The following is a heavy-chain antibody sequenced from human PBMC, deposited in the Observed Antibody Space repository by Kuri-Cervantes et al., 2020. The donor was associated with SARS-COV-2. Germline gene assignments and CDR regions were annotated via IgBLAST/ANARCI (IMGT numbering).Heavy chain of an antibody. J-gene: IGHJ4*02. V-gene: IGHV3-48*02. CDR2: INSGSSIT. CDR3: VRQKAAAGRVAQD. D-gene: IGHD6-13*01. Sequence: GESLKISCAVSGFTFSSYSMNWVRQAPGKGLEWVSYINSGSSITYYADSVKGRFTISRDNAKDSLYLQMSSLRDEDTAVYYCVRQKAAAGRVAQDWGQGTLVTVSS. CDR1: GFTFSSYS.